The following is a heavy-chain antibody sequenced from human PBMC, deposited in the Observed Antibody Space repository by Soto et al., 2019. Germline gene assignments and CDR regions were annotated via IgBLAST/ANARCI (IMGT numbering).Heavy chain of an antibody. CDR1: GLSLSTSGEA. D-gene: IGHD3-10*01. J-gene: IGHJ5*02. V-gene: IGHV2-5*02. CDR2: IYWDDDK. CDR3: AHYVSASPAGWFDP. Sequence: QITLKESGPTLVKPTQTLTLTCSFSGLSLSTSGEAVGWIRQPPGKALEWLALIYWDDDKFFKPTLKTRLTITKDTSKNPVVLTLTNMDPVDTATYSCAHYVSASPAGWFDPWGQGVLVTVSS.